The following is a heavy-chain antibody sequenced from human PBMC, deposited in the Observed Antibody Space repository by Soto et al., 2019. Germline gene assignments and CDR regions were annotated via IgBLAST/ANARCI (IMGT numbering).Heavy chain of an antibody. CDR2: IYSSGIS. Sequence: QVQLQESGPGLVQPSQTLSLTCTVSGGSISSGGYYWSWIRHHPGKGLEWIGYIYSSGISYYDPSLKSRVTMSVDMSKNQVSLRLSSVTAADTAVYHCAPKPNGLYYFDSWGQGALVTVSS. V-gene: IGHV4-31*03. CDR1: GGSISSGGYY. D-gene: IGHD2-8*01. J-gene: IGHJ4*02. CDR3: APKPNGLYYFDS.